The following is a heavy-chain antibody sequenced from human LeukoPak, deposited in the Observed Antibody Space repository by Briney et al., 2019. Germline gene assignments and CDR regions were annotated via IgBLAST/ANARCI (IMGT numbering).Heavy chain of an antibody. Sequence: PGRSLRLSCAASGFTFDDYDMHWVRQAPGKGLEWVSGISWNSGSIGYADSVKGRFTISRDNAKNSLYLQMNSLRAEDTALYYCAKGVTQQGWFGGSRDDAFDIWGQGTMVTVSS. CDR3: AKGVTQQGWFGGSRDDAFDI. CDR1: GFTFDDYD. J-gene: IGHJ3*02. CDR2: ISWNSGSI. V-gene: IGHV3-9*01. D-gene: IGHD3-10*01.